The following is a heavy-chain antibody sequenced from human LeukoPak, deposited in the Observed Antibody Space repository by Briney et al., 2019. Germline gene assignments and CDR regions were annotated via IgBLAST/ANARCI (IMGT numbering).Heavy chain of an antibody. CDR2: IIPIFGTT. CDR1: GYTFTGYY. D-gene: IGHD3-16*01. Sequence: GASVKVSCKASGYTFTGYYMHWVRQAPGQGLEWMGWIIPIFGTTNYARKFRGRVTLTADKSTRTAYMELSSLRSEDTAVYYCARDNDSRDPPHFDYWGQGTLVTVSS. CDR3: ARDNDSRDPPHFDY. V-gene: IGHV1-69*06. J-gene: IGHJ4*02.